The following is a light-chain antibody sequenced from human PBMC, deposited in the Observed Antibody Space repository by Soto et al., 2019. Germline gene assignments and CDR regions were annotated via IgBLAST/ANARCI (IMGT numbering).Light chain of an antibody. CDR2: AAS. V-gene: IGKV1-12*01. CDR3: QQSNSFPLT. Sequence: DIQMTQSPSSVSASVGDRVTITCRVSQGISSRLAWYQQKPGKAPNLLIYAASSLQSGVPSRFSGSGSETDFTLTIGSLQPEDFATYYCQQSNSFPLTFGGGTKVEIK. CDR1: QGISSR. J-gene: IGKJ4*01.